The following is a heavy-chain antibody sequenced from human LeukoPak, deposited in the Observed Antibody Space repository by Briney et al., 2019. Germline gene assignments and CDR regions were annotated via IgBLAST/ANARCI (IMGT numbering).Heavy chain of an antibody. D-gene: IGHD3-22*01. CDR1: GYSISSGHY. J-gene: IGHJ4*02. CDR3: ARDPSGSSPFSFDY. Sequence: SETLSLTCTVSGYSISSGHYWGWIRQPPGKGLEWIGSMYHSGSTYYNPPLKSRVTISEDTSKNQFSLKLSSVTAADTAVYYCARDPSGSSPFSFDYWGQGTLVTVSS. CDR2: MYHSGST. V-gene: IGHV4-38-2*02.